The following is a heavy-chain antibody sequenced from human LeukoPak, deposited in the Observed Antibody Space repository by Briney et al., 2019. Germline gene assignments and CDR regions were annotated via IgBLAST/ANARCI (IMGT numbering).Heavy chain of an antibody. Sequence: PGGSLRLSCAASGFTFSSYAMSWVRQAPGKGLEWVSAISGSGGSTYYADSVKGRFTISRDNSKNTLYLQMNSLRAEDTAVYYCAKDLGSSGWVFDAFDIWGQGTMVTVSS. CDR2: ISGSGGST. V-gene: IGHV3-23*01. CDR3: AKDLGSSGWVFDAFDI. CDR1: GFTFSSYA. J-gene: IGHJ3*02. D-gene: IGHD6-19*01.